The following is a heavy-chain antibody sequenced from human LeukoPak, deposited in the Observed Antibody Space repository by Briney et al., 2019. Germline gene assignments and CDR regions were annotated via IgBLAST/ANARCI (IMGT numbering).Heavy chain of an antibody. J-gene: IGHJ4*02. Sequence: PGGSLRLSCAGSGFTFSSHGMNWVRQTPGKGLEWISYIRSDSSIIKYADSVRGRFTISRDNAKNSLYLQMTNLRVEDTALYYCAKDSYSKGDYWGQGTLVTVSS. CDR2: IRSDSSII. CDR1: GFTFSSHG. D-gene: IGHD6-13*01. CDR3: AKDSYSKGDY. V-gene: IGHV3-48*04.